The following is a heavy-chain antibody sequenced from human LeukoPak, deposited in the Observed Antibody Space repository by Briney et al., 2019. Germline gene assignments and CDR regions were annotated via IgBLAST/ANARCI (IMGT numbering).Heavy chain of an antibody. V-gene: IGHV3-33*01. CDR1: GFTFSSYG. J-gene: IGHJ4*02. CDR3: ARTTAATRGVFDY. D-gene: IGHD2-15*01. Sequence: GGALRLSCAASGFTFSSYGMLWVRQAPGKGLEWVALIWFDGSYKYYVDSVKGRFTISRDNSKNTVYLQMNSLRAEDTALYYCARTTAATRGVFDYWGPGTLVPVSS. CDR2: IWFDGSYK.